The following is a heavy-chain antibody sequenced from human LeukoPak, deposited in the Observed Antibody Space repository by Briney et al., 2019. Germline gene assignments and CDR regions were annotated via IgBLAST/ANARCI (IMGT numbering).Heavy chain of an antibody. Sequence: GGSLRLSCAASGFTFSSYAMYWVRQAPGKGLEWVAVISYDGSDKFYADSVKGRFTISRDSSKNTLYLQMNSLRAEDTAVYYCARDPGLNCGGDCYGVGYFDYWGQGTLVTVSS. D-gene: IGHD2-21*02. J-gene: IGHJ4*02. CDR3: ARDPGLNCGGDCYGVGYFDY. V-gene: IGHV3-30*04. CDR1: GFTFSSYA. CDR2: ISYDGSDK.